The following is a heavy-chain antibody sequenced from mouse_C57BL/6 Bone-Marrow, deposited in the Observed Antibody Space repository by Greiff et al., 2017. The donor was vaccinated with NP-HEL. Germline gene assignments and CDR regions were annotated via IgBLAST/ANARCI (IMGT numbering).Heavy chain of an antibody. CDR2: INPYNGDT. CDR1: GYSFTGYF. J-gene: IGHJ3*01. CDR3: ARRGDFYYGSLAY. D-gene: IGHD1-1*01. Sequence: EVQLQQSGPELVKPGDSVKISCKASGYSFTGYFMNWVMQSHGKSLEWIGRINPYNGDTFYNQKFKGKATLTVDKSSSTAHMELRSLTSEDSAVYYCARRGDFYYGSLAYWGQGTLVTVSA. V-gene: IGHV1-20*01.